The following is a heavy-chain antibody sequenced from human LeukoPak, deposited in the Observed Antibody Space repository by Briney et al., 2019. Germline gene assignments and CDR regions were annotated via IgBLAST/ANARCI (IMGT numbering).Heavy chain of an antibody. CDR3: AREYSSSWNGNWFDP. V-gene: IGHV4-39*07. D-gene: IGHD6-13*01. CDR2: IYYSGTT. CDR1: GGSVSSTSYY. J-gene: IGHJ5*02. Sequence: PSETLSLTCTVSGGSVSSTSYYWGWIRQPPGKGLEWIGSIYYSGTTYYNPSLKSRVTISVDTSKNQFSLKLNSVTAADTAVYYCAREYSSSWNGNWFDPWGQGTLVTVSS.